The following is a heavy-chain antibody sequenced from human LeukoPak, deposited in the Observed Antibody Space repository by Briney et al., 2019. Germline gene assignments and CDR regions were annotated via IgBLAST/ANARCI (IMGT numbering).Heavy chain of an antibody. V-gene: IGHV3-23*01. CDR1: GFPFSSYA. CDR2: IAGSDGFT. CDR3: VRSLDY. Sequence: PGGSLRLSCAASGFPFSSYAMNWVRQAPGKGLEWVSVIAGSDGFTQYADSVKGRFTISRDNSKNTVYLQMYRLRVEDTALYYCVRSLDYWGQGTLVTVSS. J-gene: IGHJ4*02.